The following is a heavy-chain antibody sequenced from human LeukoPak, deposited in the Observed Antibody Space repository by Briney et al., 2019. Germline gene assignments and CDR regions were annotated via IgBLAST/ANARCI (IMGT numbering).Heavy chain of an antibody. CDR2: IYYSGST. CDR1: GGSISSSSYY. CDR3: ARFNRGCFDL. Sequence: KPSETLSLTCTVSGGSISSSSYYWGWIRQPPGKGLEWIGSIYYSGSTYYNPSLKSRVTISVDTSKNQFSLKLSSVTAADTAVYYCARFNRGCFDLWGRGTLVTVSS. V-gene: IGHV4-39*07. J-gene: IGHJ2*01. D-gene: IGHD1-14*01.